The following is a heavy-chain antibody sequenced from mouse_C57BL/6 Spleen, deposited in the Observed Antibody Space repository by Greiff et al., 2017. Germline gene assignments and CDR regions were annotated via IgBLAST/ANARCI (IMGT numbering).Heavy chain of an antibody. CDR2: IWGGGST. D-gene: IGHD4-1*01. V-gene: IGHV2-9*01. Sequence: QVQLQQSGPGLVAPSQSLSITCTVSGFSLTSYGVDWVRQPPGKGLEWLGAIWGGGSTNYNSALMSRLSIRKDNSKSQVFLEINRLQTDDTAKYSCANHNRLWEAMDYWGQGTSVTVSS. CDR1: GFSLTSYG. J-gene: IGHJ4*01. CDR3: ANHNRLWEAMDY.